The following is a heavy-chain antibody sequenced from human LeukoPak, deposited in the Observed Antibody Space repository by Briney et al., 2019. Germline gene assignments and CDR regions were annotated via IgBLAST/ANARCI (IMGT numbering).Heavy chain of an antibody. CDR1: GGSISSYY. D-gene: IGHD6-13*01. V-gene: IGHV4-59*01. CDR3: ATGVHGIVAAGDYYFDY. Sequence: SETLSLTCTVSGGSISSYYWSWIRQPPGKGLEWIGYMYYRGNTNYDPSLKSRVTISIDTPNNQFSLKLSSVTAADTAVYYCATGVHGIVAAGDYYFDYWGQGTLVTVSS. J-gene: IGHJ4*02. CDR2: MYYRGNT.